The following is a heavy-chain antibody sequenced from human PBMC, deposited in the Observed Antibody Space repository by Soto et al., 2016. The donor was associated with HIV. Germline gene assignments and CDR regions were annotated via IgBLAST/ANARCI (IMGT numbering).Heavy chain of an antibody. CDR2: IMPGNGGT. V-gene: IGHV1-2*02. CDR1: GYTFTAYY. D-gene: IGHD1-26*01. J-gene: IGHJ3*02. Sequence: QVQLVQSGAEVKEPGASVKVSCKASGYTFTAYYLHWVRQAPGQGLEWVGWIMPGNGGTDYAQNFQGRVTMTRDTSISTAYMELNGLTSDDTAIYYCMKDRNGNAFDIWGQGTLVTVSS. CDR3: MKDRNGNAFDI.